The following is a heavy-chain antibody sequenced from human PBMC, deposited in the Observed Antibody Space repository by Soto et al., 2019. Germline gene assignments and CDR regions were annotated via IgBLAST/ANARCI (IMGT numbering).Heavy chain of an antibody. CDR1: GFTFSSYG. Sequence: QVQLVESGGGVVQPGRSLRLSCAASGFTFSSYGMHWVRQAPGKGLEWVAVIWYDGSNQYYADSVKGRFTISRDNSKNTLYLQMNSLRAEDTAVYYCARDTAPTYCSGGSCYLSDYYGMDVWGQGTTVTVSS. J-gene: IGHJ6*02. CDR3: ARDTAPTYCSGGSCYLSDYYGMDV. V-gene: IGHV3-33*01. D-gene: IGHD2-15*01. CDR2: IWYDGSNQ.